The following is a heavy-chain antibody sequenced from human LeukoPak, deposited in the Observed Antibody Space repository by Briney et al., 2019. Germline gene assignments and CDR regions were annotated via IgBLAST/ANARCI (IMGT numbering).Heavy chain of an antibody. CDR3: AVGGTYGSGS. Sequence: PGGSLRLSCAASGISFSSHWMHWVRQAPGKGLVWVSLINNDGSTTNYADSVKGRFTISRDNAKNTVYLQMNSLRAEDTAVYYCAVGGTYGSGSWGQGTLVTVSS. V-gene: IGHV3-74*01. CDR2: INNDGSTT. D-gene: IGHD3-10*01. CDR1: GISFSSHW. J-gene: IGHJ4*02.